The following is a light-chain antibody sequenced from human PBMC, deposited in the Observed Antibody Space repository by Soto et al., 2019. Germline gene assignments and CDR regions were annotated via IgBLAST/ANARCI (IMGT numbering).Light chain of an antibody. CDR3: LLYYGGVYV. V-gene: IGLV7-43*01. Sequence: QAVGNQEPSLTVSPGGTVTLTCASSTGAVTSDNYPNWFQLKPGQAPKSMIYSISNKHSWTPARFSGYLLGGKAALTLSGVQPEDEAEYYCLLYYGGVYVFGSGTKVTVL. J-gene: IGLJ1*01. CDR2: SIS. CDR1: TGAVTSDNY.